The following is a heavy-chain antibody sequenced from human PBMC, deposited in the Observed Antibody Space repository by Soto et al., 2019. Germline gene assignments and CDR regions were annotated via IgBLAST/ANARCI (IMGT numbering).Heavy chain of an antibody. CDR1: GYTFTNFG. V-gene: IGHV1-18*01. J-gene: IGHJ4*02. D-gene: IGHD3-22*01. CDR2: ISVYSGNT. CDR3: ARGREDRSTYYSLV. Sequence: QVRLVQSGAEVKEPGASVKVSCKASGYTFTNFGITWVRQAPGQGPEWMGWISVYSGNTNYAQKLQGRVTMTTDPSTSTAYMELGSLRSDDTAVYFCARGREDRSTYYSLVWGQGTLVTVSS.